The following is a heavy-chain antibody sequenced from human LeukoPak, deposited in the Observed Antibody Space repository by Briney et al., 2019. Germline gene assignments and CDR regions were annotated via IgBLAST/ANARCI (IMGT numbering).Heavy chain of an antibody. CDR1: GYTFTNYG. J-gene: IGHJ4*02. D-gene: IGHD1-26*01. CDR2: INTYNGNT. Sequence: ASVKVSCKASGYTFTNYGITWMRQAPGQGLEWMGWINTYNGNTNYAQKLQGRVTITTDTSTGTAYMEVTSLRSDDTAVFYCARDLVDGVGAPGAYWGQGALVTVSS. V-gene: IGHV1-18*01. CDR3: ARDLVDGVGAPGAY.